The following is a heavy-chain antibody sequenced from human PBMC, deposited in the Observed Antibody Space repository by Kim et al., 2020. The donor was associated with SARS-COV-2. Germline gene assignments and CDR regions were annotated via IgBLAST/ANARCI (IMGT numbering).Heavy chain of an antibody. D-gene: IGHD3-16*01. V-gene: IGHV1-46*01. CDR1: GFTLSDYY. Sequence: ASVKVSCTASGFTLSDYYIHWVRQAPGQGLEWMGIINPNDGRGSYTQIFQGRFTMTSDKSTSTVYMELSSLRSEDTALYYCARDRRGVMEEAAMITYWGQGTLVTVSS. CDR2: INPNDGRG. J-gene: IGHJ4*02. CDR3: ARDRRGVMEEAAMITY.